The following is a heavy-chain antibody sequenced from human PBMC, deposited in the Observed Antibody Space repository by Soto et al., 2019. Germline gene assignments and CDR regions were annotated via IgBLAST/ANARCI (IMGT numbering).Heavy chain of an antibody. Sequence: EVQLVESGGGLVQPGGSLRLSCAASGFTFSSYAMSWVRQAPGKGLEWVSAISGSGGSTYYADSVKGRFTISRDNSKNTLYLQMNSLRAEDTAVYYCAKGVTSDYVSYWYFDLWGRGTLVTVSS. V-gene: IGHV3-23*04. CDR2: ISGSGGST. J-gene: IGHJ2*01. D-gene: IGHD4-17*01. CDR3: AKGVTSDYVSYWYFDL. CDR1: GFTFSSYA.